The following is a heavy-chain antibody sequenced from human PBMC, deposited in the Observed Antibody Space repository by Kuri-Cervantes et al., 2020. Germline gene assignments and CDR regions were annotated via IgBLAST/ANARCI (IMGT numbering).Heavy chain of an antibody. Sequence: SETLSLTCTVSGGSISSSSYYWGWIRQPPGKGLEWIGSIYYSGSTYYNPSLKSRVTISVDTSKNQFSLKLRSVTPADTAVYFCARNSYDSSGYGGWLDPWGQGTLVTVSS. CDR3: ARNSYDSSGYGGWLDP. V-gene: IGHV4-39*01. D-gene: IGHD3-22*01. J-gene: IGHJ5*02. CDR2: IYYSGST. CDR1: GGSISSSSYY.